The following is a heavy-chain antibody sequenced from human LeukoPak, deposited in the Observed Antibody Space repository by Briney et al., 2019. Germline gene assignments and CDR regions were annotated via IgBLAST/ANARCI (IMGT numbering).Heavy chain of an antibody. Sequence: ASVKVSCKASGYTFTSYDIHWVRQATGQGLEWMGWMNPNSGNTGYAQKFQGRVTMTRNTSISTAYMELSSLRSEDTAVYYCARGFPERYCSGGSCPFFDYWGQGTLVTVSS. V-gene: IGHV1-8*01. D-gene: IGHD2-15*01. CDR3: ARGFPERYCSGGSCPFFDY. CDR2: MNPNSGNT. CDR1: GYTFTSYD. J-gene: IGHJ4*02.